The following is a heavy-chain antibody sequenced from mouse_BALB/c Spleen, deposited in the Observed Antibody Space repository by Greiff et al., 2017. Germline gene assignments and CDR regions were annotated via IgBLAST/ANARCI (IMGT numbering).Heavy chain of an antibody. Sequence: EVKLVESGPSLVKPSQTLSLTCTVTGYSITSDYAWNWIRQFPGNKLEWMGYISYSGSTSYNPSLKSRISITRDTSKNQFFLQLNSVTTEDTATYYCARSTMVTTFDYWGQGTTLTVSS. D-gene: IGHD2-2*01. CDR2: ISYSGST. J-gene: IGHJ2*01. CDR3: ARSTMVTTFDY. CDR1: GYSITSDYA. V-gene: IGHV3-2*02.